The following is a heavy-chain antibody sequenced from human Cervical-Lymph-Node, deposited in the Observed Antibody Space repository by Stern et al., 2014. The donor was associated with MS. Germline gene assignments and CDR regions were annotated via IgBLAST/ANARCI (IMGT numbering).Heavy chain of an antibody. Sequence: VQLVESGPGLVKPSGTLSLTCTVSGGSISTSNWWSWVRQPPGKGLEWIGEFYHTERSIYYSSLKSRVTISVDKSKNQFSLKLSSVTAADTAVYYCARSDHFSAAFEYWGQGTPVTVSS. D-gene: IGHD6-13*01. CDR1: GGSISTSNW. J-gene: IGHJ4*02. CDR3: ARSDHFSAAFEY. V-gene: IGHV4-4*02. CDR2: FYHTERS.